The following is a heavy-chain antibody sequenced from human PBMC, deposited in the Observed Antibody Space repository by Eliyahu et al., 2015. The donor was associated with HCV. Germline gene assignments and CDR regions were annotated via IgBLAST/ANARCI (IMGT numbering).Heavy chain of an antibody. J-gene: IGHJ5*02. CDR3: ASGGGGIAVAGTGGWFDP. Sequence: QVQLQESGPGLVKPSETLSLTCTVSGGSITTYXWSWIRQPPGKGLEWIGXIXYSGSTNYNPPLKSRVTISVDTSKNQFSLNLTSVTAADTAVYYCASGGGGIAVAGTGGWFDPWGQGTLVTVSS. CDR1: GGSITTYX. V-gene: IGHV4-59*01. CDR2: IXYSGST. D-gene: IGHD6-19*01.